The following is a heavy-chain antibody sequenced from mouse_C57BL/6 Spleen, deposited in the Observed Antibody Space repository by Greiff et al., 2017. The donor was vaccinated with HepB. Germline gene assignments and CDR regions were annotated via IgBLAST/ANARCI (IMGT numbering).Heavy chain of an antibody. D-gene: IGHD4-1*01. CDR1: GYAFSSYW. CDR3: ARRTGTSYYCDY. J-gene: IGHJ2*01. CDR2: IYPGDGDT. V-gene: IGHV1-80*01. Sequence: QVQLQQSGAELVKPGASVKISCKASGYAFSSYWMNWVKQRPGKGLEWIGQIYPGDGDTNYNGKFKGKATLTADKSSSTAYMQLSSLTSEDSAVYFCARRTGTSYYCDYWGQGTTLTVSS.